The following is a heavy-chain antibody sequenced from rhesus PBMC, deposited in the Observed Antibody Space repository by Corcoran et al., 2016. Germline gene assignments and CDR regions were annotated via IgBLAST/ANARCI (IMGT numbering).Heavy chain of an antibody. CDR3: ARVGEDDYGYYGNLDY. J-gene: IGHJ4*01. Sequence: QVQLQQWGEGLVKPSETLSLTCAVYGGSISSNYWSWIRQPPGKGLEWIGRIRSGGTTNHNPSLRRRVTISIDTSKNQFSLRLSSVTAADTAVYYCARVGEDDYGYYGNLDYWGQGVLVTVSS. D-gene: IGHD3-9*01. CDR1: GGSISSNY. V-gene: IGHV4-160*01. CDR2: IRSGGTT.